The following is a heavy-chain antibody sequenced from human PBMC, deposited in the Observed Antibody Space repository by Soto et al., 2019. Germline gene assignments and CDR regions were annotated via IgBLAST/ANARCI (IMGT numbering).Heavy chain of an antibody. CDR1: GGSISSYY. V-gene: IGHV4-59*01. CDR3: AGYGWGIHPGSDP. J-gene: IGHJ5*02. D-gene: IGHD3-10*01. Sequence: SEALSLTCTVSGGSISSYYWSWIRQPPGKGLEWIGYIYYSGSTNYNPSLKSRVTISVDTSKNQFSLKLSSVTAADTAVYYCAGYGWGIHPGSDPGGEETLVTVS. CDR2: IYYSGST.